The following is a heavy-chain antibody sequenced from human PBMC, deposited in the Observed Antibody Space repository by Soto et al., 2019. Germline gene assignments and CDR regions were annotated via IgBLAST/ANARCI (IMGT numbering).Heavy chain of an antibody. V-gene: IGHV3-53*01. CDR3: GTSSRKDYHFAMDV. Sequence: VGSLRLSWAASGFSVSSSDMSWVRQVPGEGLEWVSVIYSGGSTHDADYVKGRFSVSRDTSKNTVDLQMNSLRVDDTAVYYCGTSSRKDYHFAMDVWGQGTAVTVSS. CDR2: IYSGGST. D-gene: IGHD6-6*01. CDR1: GFSVSSSD. J-gene: IGHJ6*02.